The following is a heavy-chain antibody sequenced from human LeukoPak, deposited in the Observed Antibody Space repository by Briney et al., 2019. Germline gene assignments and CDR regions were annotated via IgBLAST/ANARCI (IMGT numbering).Heavy chain of an antibody. D-gene: IGHD2-2*01. CDR1: RGSISTSTYY. V-gene: IGHV4-39*01. CDR3: ARQVCSSISCYVDY. J-gene: IGHJ4*02. CDR2: IYHSGTS. Sequence: SEALSLTCTVSRGSISTSTYYWAWIRQPPGKGLEWIGMIYHSGTSYYNPSLKGRVSISVDTSKNQFSLKVSSVTAADTAVYYCARQVCSSISCYVDYWGQRTLVTVSS.